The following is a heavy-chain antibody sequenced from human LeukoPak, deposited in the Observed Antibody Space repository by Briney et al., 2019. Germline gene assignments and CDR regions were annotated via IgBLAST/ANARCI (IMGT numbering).Heavy chain of an antibody. J-gene: IGHJ4*02. CDR2: INPNSGGT. Sequence: ASVKVSCKASGYTFTGYYMHWVRQAPGQGLEWMGWINPNSGGTNYAQKFQGRVTMTRDTSISTAYMELSRLRSDDTAVYYCARDSNGGQSYYYDSSGYSVYWGQGTLVTVSS. CDR1: GYTFTGYY. CDR3: ARDSNGGQSYYYDSSGYSVY. V-gene: IGHV1-2*02. D-gene: IGHD3-22*01.